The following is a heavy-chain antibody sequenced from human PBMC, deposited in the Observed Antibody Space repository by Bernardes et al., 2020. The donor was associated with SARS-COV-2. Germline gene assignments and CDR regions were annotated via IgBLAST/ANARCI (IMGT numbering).Heavy chain of an antibody. J-gene: IGHJ6*02. V-gene: IGHV4-30-4*01. Sequence: SETLYLTCTVSGGSISSGDYYWSWIHQPPGKGLEWIGYIYYSGSTYYNPSLKSRVTISVDTSKNQFSLKLSSVTAADTAVYYCARDALGSITIFGVVTRHGMDVWGQGTTVTVSS. CDR2: IYYSGST. CDR1: GGSISSGDYY. CDR3: ARDALGSITIFGVVTRHGMDV. D-gene: IGHD3-3*01.